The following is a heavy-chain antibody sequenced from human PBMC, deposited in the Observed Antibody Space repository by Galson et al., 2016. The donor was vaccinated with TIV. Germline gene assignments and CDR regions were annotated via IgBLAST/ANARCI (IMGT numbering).Heavy chain of an antibody. CDR1: GYTFTHHP. J-gene: IGHJ5*02. CDR3: ARPPRCGGDCYKYAS. V-gene: IGHV1-3*01. D-gene: IGHD2-21*01. Sequence: SVKVSCKASGYTFTHHPIHWVRQAPGQRLEWMGWINAGNGNTKYSHKFQGRVTITRDTSATTVYMDLSILTSEATAVYYCARPPRCGGDCYKYASWGQGTLVTISS. CDR2: INAGNGNT.